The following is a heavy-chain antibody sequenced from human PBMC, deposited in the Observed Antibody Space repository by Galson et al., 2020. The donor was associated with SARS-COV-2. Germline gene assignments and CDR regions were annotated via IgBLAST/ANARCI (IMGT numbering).Heavy chain of an antibody. D-gene: IGHD3-10*01. V-gene: IGHV2-70*11. J-gene: IGHJ4*02. CDR1: GFSLNTSGVS. Sequence: SGPTLVKPTQTLTLTCTLSGFSLNTSGVSVSWVRQPPGKALEWLARIDWDDEKYYTPSLKTRLTVSKDTSKNQVVLTMTNMDPVDTATYYCALMMREGYSYHSGTHFDYWGQGTLVTVSS. CDR3: ALMMREGYSYHSGTHFDY. CDR2: IDWDDEK.